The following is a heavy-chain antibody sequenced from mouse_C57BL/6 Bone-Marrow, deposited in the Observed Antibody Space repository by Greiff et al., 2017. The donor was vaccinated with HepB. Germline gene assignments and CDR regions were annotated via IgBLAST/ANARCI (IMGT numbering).Heavy chain of an antibody. CDR1: GFTFSDYG. CDR3: ARQGYYAMDY. V-gene: IGHV5-15*01. Sequence: DVHLVESGGGLVQPGGSLKLSCAASGFTFSDYGMAWVRQAPRKGPEWVAFISNLAYSIYYADTVTGRFTISRENAKNTLYLEMSSLRSEDTAMYYCARQGYYAMDYWGQGTSVTVSS. CDR2: ISNLAYSI. J-gene: IGHJ4*01.